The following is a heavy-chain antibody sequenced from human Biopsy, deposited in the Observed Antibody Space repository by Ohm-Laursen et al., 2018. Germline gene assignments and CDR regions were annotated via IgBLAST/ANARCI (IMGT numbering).Heavy chain of an antibody. Sequence: TLSLTCAVSGDSISSGVYYWNWFRQHPEKGLEWIGYISSGGYRKYTPSLQSLITISMDTSSNQFSLRLNSVTSADTAVYYCARAPYVSGSFGWFDPWGQGIVVTVSS. D-gene: IGHD3-10*01. CDR2: ISSGGYR. J-gene: IGHJ5*02. CDR3: ARAPYVSGSFGWFDP. CDR1: GDSISSGVYY. V-gene: IGHV4-31*01.